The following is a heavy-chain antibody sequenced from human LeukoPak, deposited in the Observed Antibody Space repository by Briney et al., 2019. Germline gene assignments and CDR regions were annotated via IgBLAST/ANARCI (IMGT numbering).Heavy chain of an antibody. Sequence: PGGSLRLSCAASGFTFSSYWMSWVRQAPGKGLEWVASIKQDGSEKYYVDSVKGRFTISRDNAKNSLYLQMNSLRAEDTAVYYCAREYYYDSSASGSNWGQGTMVTVSS. J-gene: IGHJ3*01. V-gene: IGHV3-7*01. D-gene: IGHD3-22*01. CDR2: IKQDGSEK. CDR3: AREYYYDSSASGSN. CDR1: GFTFSSYW.